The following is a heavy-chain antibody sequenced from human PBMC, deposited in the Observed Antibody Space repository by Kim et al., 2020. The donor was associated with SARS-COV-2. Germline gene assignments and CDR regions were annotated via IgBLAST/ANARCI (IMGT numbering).Heavy chain of an antibody. CDR2: SEK. Sequence: SEKFYVDSVKGRFTVSRDNAKNSLNLQMNSLRAEDTAVYFCARGRASDYWGQGTLVTVSS. CDR3: ARGRASDY. V-gene: IGHV3-7*01. J-gene: IGHJ4*02. D-gene: IGHD3-10*01.